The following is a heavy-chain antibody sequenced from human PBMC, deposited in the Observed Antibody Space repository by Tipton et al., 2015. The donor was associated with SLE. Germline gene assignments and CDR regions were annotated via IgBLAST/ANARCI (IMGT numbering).Heavy chain of an antibody. Sequence: SLRLSCAASGFTFSSYAMSWVRQAPGKGLEWVSVIYSGGSSTYYADSVKGRFTISRDNSKNTLYLQMNRLRAEDTAVYYCAKRRDRYMDVWGKGTTVTVSS. CDR1: GFTFSSYA. CDR3: AKRRDRYMDV. CDR2: IYSGGSST. V-gene: IGHV3-23*03. J-gene: IGHJ6*03.